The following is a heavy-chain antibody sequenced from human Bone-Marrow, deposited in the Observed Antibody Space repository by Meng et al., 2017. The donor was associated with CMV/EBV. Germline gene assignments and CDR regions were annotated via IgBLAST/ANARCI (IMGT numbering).Heavy chain of an antibody. D-gene: IGHD5-18*01. CDR2: ISDSEFT. V-gene: IGHV4-34*01. CDR3: ARARGYRGYNYFDY. CDR1: GGSFSDHY. J-gene: IGHJ4*02. Sequence: GSLRLSCAVYGGSFSDHYWTWIRQPPEKGLEWIAEISDSEFTNYNPSLKSRVTISVDTSKNQFSLKLSSVTAADTAVYYCARARGYRGYNYFDYWGQGTLVTVSS.